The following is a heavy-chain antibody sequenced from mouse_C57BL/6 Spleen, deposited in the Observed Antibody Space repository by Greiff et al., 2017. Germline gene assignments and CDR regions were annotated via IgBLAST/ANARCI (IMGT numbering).Heavy chain of an antibody. CDR2: IRNKANGYTT. V-gene: IGHV7-3*01. J-gene: IGHJ4*01. Sequence: EVHLVESGGGLVQPGGSLSLSCAASGFTFTDYYMSWVRQPPGKALEWLGFIRNKANGYTTEYSASVKGRFTISRDNSQSILYLQMNALRAEDSATYYCARYKRLDAMDYWGQGTSVTVSS. CDR3: ARYKRLDAMDY. CDR1: GFTFTDYY. D-gene: IGHD1-2*01.